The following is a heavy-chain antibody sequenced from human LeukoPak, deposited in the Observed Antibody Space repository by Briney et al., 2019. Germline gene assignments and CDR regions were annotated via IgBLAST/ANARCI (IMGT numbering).Heavy chain of an antibody. Sequence: GRSLRLSCAASGFTFSSYAMHWVRQAPGKGLEWVTVISYDGSNKYYADSVKGRFTISRDNSKSTLFLQMNSLKSEDTAVYYCARDWRGGFGKFYFDYWGQGTLVTVSS. J-gene: IGHJ4*02. CDR2: ISYDGSNK. D-gene: IGHD3-10*01. V-gene: IGHV3-30*04. CDR1: GFTFSSYA. CDR3: ARDWRGGFGKFYFDY.